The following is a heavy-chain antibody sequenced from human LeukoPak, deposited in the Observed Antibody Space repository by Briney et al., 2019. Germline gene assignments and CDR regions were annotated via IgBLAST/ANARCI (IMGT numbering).Heavy chain of an antibody. D-gene: IGHD4-17*01. V-gene: IGHV1-8*01. CDR2: MNPNSGNT. CDR3: AINYGDYFWDAFDI. J-gene: IGHJ3*02. CDR1: GYTFTSYD. Sequence: ASVKVPCKASGYTFTSYDINWVRQATGQGLEWMGWMNPNSGNTGYAQKFQGRVTMTRNTSISTAYMELSSLRSEDTAVYYCAINYGDYFWDAFDIWGQGTMVTVSS.